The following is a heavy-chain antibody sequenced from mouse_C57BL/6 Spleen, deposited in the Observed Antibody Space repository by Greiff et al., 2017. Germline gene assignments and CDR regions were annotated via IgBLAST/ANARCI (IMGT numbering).Heavy chain of an antibody. CDR3: ARGDYGNSYYFDY. Sequence: EVQLQQSGPELVKPGASVKISCKASGYTFTDYYMNWVKQSHGKSLEWIGDINPNNGGTSYNQKFKGKATLTVDKSSSTAYMELRSLTSEDSAVYYCARGDYGNSYYFDYWGQGTTLTVSS. V-gene: IGHV1-26*01. CDR1: GYTFTDYY. CDR2: INPNNGGT. D-gene: IGHD2-1*01. J-gene: IGHJ2*01.